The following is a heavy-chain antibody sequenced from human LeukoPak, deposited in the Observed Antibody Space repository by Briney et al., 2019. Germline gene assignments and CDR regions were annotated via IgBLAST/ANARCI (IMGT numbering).Heavy chain of an antibody. Sequence: SETLSLTCTVSGGSISSHYWSWIRQPPGKGLEWIGYIYYSGSTNYNPSLKSRVTISVDTSKNQFSLKLSSVTAADTAVYYCAARNWLPGGWFDPWGQGTLVTVSS. D-gene: IGHD5-18*01. V-gene: IGHV4-59*11. J-gene: IGHJ5*02. CDR1: GGSISSHY. CDR2: IYYSGST. CDR3: AARNWLPGGWFDP.